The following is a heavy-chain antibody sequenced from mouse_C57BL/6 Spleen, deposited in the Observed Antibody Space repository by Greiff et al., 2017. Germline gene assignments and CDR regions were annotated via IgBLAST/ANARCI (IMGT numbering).Heavy chain of an antibody. CDR3: ARAPVITTVVASPAWFAY. Sequence: DVHLVESGGGLVKPGGSLKLSCAASGFTFSSYAMSWVRQTPEKRLEWVATISAGGSYTYYPDNVKGRFTISRDNAKNNLYLQMSHLKSEDTAMYYCARAPVITTVVASPAWFAYWGQGTLVTVSA. V-gene: IGHV5-4*01. CDR2: ISAGGSYT. CDR1: GFTFSSYA. D-gene: IGHD1-1*01. J-gene: IGHJ3*01.